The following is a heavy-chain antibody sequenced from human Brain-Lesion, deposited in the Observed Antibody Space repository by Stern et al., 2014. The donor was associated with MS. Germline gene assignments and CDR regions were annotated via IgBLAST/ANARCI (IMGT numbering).Heavy chain of an antibody. D-gene: IGHD3-3*01. J-gene: IGHJ6*02. Sequence: VQLVESGAEVKKPGASVKVSCKTSGYIFTGYYIHWVRQAPGQGLEWMAWINPNTGGTKYAQKFQGRVTMSRDTSISTAYVELSSLTSDDTAVYYCARDQRGFTIFGVVTDYYYLGMDVWGQGTTVTVSS. CDR3: ARDQRGFTIFGVVTDYYYLGMDV. V-gene: IGHV1-2*02. CDR1: GYIFTGYY. CDR2: INPNTGGT.